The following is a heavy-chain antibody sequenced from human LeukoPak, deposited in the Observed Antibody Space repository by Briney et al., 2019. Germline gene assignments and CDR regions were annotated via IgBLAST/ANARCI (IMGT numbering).Heavy chain of an antibody. J-gene: IGHJ4*02. CDR2: IKYDGSEK. CDR3: ARGRSKDY. Sequence: GGSLRLSCAGSGLTFRGYWMSWVRQAPGKGLEWVANIKYDGSEKYYVDSVKGRFTISRDNAKNSLYLQMNSLRVEDTAVYYCARGRSKDYWGQGTLVTVSS. CDR1: GLTFRGYW. D-gene: IGHD3-10*01. V-gene: IGHV3-7*04.